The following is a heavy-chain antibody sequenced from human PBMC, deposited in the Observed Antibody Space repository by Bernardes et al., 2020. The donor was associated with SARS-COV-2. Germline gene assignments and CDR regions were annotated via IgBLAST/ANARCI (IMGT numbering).Heavy chain of an antibody. CDR3: ARGPYCSSTSCYGNWFDP. Sequence: SETLSLTCAVSGGSISSGGYSWSWIRQPPGKGLEWIGYIYHSGSTYYNPSLKSRVTISVDRSKNQFSLKLSSVTAADTAVYYCARGPYCSSTSCYGNWFDPWGQGTLVTVSS. V-gene: IGHV4-30-2*01. CDR2: IYHSGST. J-gene: IGHJ5*02. D-gene: IGHD2-2*01. CDR1: GGSISSGGYS.